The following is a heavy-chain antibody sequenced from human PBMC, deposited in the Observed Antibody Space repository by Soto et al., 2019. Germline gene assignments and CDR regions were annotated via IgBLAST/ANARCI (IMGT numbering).Heavy chain of an antibody. CDR3: ARGLVATIQRLGFDP. CDR2: ISAYNGNT. J-gene: IGHJ5*02. V-gene: IGHV1-18*01. CDR1: GYTFTSYG. D-gene: IGHD5-12*01. Sequence: QVQLVQSGAEVKKPGASVKVSCKASGYTFTSYGISWVRQAPGQGLEWMGWISAYNGNTNYAQKLQGRVTMTTDTSMSTAYIALRRLRSDDTAVYYCARGLVATIQRLGFDPWGQGTLVSVSS.